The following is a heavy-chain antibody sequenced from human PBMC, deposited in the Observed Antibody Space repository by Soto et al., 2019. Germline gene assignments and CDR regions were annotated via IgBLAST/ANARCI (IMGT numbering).Heavy chain of an antibody. D-gene: IGHD6-6*01. CDR3: AHSVEYSSPFNWFDP. V-gene: IGHV2-5*02. CDR2: IYWDDDK. Sequence: QITLKESGPPLVKPTQTLTLTCTFSGFSLSTSGVGVGWIRQPPGKALEWLALIYWDDDKRYSPSLKSRLTITKDTSKNQVVLTMTNMYPVDTATYYCAHSVEYSSPFNWFDPWGQGTLVTVSS. CDR1: GFSLSTSGVG. J-gene: IGHJ5*02.